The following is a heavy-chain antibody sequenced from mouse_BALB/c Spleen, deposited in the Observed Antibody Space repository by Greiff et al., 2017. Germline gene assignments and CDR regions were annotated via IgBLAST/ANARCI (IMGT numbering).Heavy chain of an antibody. CDR3: ARSDYGSTYYAMDY. D-gene: IGHD1-1*01. CDR2: INPSSGYT. V-gene: IGHV1-4*01. CDR1: GYTFTSYT. Sequence: VQRVESGAELARPGASVKMSCKASGYTFTSYTMHWVKQRPGQGLEWIGYINPSSGYTNYNQKFKDKATLTADKSSSTAYMQLSSLTSEDSAVYYCARSDYGSTYYAMDYWGQGTSVTVSS. J-gene: IGHJ4*01.